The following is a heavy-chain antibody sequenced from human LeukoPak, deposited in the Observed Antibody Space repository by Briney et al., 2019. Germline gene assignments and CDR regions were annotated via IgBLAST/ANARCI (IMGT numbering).Heavy chain of an antibody. CDR2: INTNTGNP. CDR3: ARTVGAQYNWFDP. Sequence: GASVKVSCKASGYTFTGYYMHWVRQAPGQGLEWMGWINTNTGNPTYAQGFTGRFVFSLDTSVSTAYLQISSLKAEDTAVYYCARTVGAQYNWFDPWGQGTLVTVSS. J-gene: IGHJ5*02. V-gene: IGHV7-4-1*02. D-gene: IGHD1-26*01. CDR1: GYTFTGYY.